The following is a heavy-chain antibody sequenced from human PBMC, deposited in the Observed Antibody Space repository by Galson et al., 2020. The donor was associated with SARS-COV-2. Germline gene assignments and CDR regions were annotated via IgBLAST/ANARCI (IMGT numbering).Heavy chain of an antibody. CDR2: IKGDGSQD. CDR1: GFTFSSYL. D-gene: IGHD3-16*01. J-gene: IGHJ4*02. V-gene: IGHV3-7*01. CDR3: ARWSGGLDY. Sequence: GESLKISCVASGFTFSSYLMTWVRQAPGKGLEWVANIKGDGSQDYYVDSVKGRLTISRDNAKNSLYLQMNSLRAEDAAVYYCARWSGGLDYWGQGTLVTVSS.